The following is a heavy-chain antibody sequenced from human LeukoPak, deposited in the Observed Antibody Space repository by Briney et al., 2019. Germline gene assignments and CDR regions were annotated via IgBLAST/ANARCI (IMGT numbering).Heavy chain of an antibody. J-gene: IGHJ3*02. CDR3: AGGRLGHSYGSAFDI. CDR1: GGSISSYY. CDR2: IYYSGST. D-gene: IGHD5-18*01. Sequence: SETLSLTCTVSGGSISSYYWSWIRQPPGKGLEWIGYIYYSGSTNYNPSLKSRVTISVDTSKNQFSLKLSSVTAADTAVYYCAGGRLGHSYGSAFDIWGQGTMVTVSS. V-gene: IGHV4-59*01.